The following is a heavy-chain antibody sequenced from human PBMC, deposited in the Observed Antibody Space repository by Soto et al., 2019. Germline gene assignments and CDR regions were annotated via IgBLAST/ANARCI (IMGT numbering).Heavy chain of an antibody. CDR3: ARDLWGYCGTDCYPLDV. V-gene: IGHV4-59*01. Sequence: QVQLQESGPGLVKPSETLSLTCTVSGGSISSYYWSWIRQPPGKGLEWIGYMYNTGSTVYNPSLKSRVTIAVDTSKNQCSLKLNAVTAADTAVYYCARDLWGYCGTDCYPLDVWGQGTTVTVSS. D-gene: IGHD2-21*02. CDR1: GGSISSYY. J-gene: IGHJ6*02. CDR2: MYNTGST.